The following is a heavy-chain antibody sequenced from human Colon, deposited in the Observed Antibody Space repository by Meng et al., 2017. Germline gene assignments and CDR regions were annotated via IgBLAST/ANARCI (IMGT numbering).Heavy chain of an antibody. CDR3: ARVNGDFDEAWFDP. J-gene: IGHJ5*02. CDR2: IYYTGNT. D-gene: IGHD4-17*01. V-gene: IGHV4-61*03. CDR1: GASVSSDSHY. Sequence: QGQLQGVGPGLVRPSGTLSLSCTVSGASVSSDSHYWSWIRQSPGKGLEWIGYIYYTGNTNYNPSLASRVSMSLDTSKNHFSLHLTSVTAADTAIYYCARVNGDFDEAWFDPWGQGTLVTVSS.